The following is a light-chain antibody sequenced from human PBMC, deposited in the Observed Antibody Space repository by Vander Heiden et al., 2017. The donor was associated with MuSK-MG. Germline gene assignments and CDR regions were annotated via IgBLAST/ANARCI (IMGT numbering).Light chain of an antibody. V-gene: IGLV2-23*02. Sequence: QSALTQPASVSGSPRQSITISCTGTSSDVGYYYLVAWYQQRPGKAHKRMIYGVTTRLSGVSNSFSGSKSGITASLTSSGLQADAEADYYCSSDACSFTFSVFGTGTTFTVL. CDR2: GVT. J-gene: IGLJ1*01. CDR1: SSDVGYYYL. CDR3: SSDACSFTFSV.